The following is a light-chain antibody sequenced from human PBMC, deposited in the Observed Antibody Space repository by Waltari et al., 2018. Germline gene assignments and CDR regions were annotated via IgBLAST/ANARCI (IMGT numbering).Light chain of an antibody. CDR2: WAS. CDR1: QSVFYSPNNKNY. V-gene: IGKV4-1*01. CDR3: QQYSSTPPT. J-gene: IGKJ1*01. Sequence: DIVMTQSPDSRTVSLGERATINCKSSQSVFYSPNNKNYLAWYQQKRGQPPKVLIYWASTREAGVPDRFSGSGSGTDFTLTSSSLQAEDVAVYYCQQYSSTPPTFGQGTKVDIK.